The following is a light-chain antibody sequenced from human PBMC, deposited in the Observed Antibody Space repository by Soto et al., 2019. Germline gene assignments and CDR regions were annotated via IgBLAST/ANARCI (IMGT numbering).Light chain of an antibody. Sequence: EIMMTQSPDTLSVSPGERATLSCRASQSVSNNVAWYQQKPGQAPRLLIYGASSRATGIPDRFSGSGSGTDFTLTISRLEPEDFAVYYCQQYGSSPLTFGGGTKVEIK. V-gene: IGKV3-20*01. J-gene: IGKJ4*01. CDR1: QSVSNN. CDR2: GAS. CDR3: QQYGSSPLT.